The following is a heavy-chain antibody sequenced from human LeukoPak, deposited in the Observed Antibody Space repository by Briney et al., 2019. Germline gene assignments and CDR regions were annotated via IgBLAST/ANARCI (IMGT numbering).Heavy chain of an antibody. D-gene: IGHD3-22*01. CDR3: ARDHKGYYYYGMDV. CDR1: GFTFSSYE. Sequence: GGSLRLSCAASGFTFSSYEMNWVRQAPGKGLEWVSYISSSGSTIYYADSVKGRFTISRDNAKNPLYLQMNSLRAEDTAVYYCARDHKGYYYYGMDVWGQGTTVTVSS. J-gene: IGHJ6*02. V-gene: IGHV3-48*03. CDR2: ISSSGSTI.